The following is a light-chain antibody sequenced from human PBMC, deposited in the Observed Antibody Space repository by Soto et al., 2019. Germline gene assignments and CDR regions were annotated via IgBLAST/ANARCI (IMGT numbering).Light chain of an antibody. V-gene: IGKV1-39*01. CDR3: QQGYSTTPIT. CDR2: GAS. J-gene: IGKJ5*01. CDR1: QSIKNY. Sequence: DIQMTQSPSSLSAAIGDRVTITCRASQSIKNYLNWYQHKPGAAPKLLIFGASNLESGVPSRFRGSGSGTEFTLSISSLQPEDFATYYCQQGYSTTPITFGQGTRVEIK.